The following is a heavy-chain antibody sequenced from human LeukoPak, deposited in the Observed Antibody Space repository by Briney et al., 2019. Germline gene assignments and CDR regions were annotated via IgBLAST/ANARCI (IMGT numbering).Heavy chain of an antibody. D-gene: IGHD5-24*01. CDR1: GYSISSGYY. CDR2: IYYSGST. Sequence: SETLSLTCTVSGYSISSGYYWGWIRQPPGKGLEWIGSIYYSGSTYYNPSLKSRVTISVDTSKNQFSLKLSSVTAADTAVYYCARHGRTDDAFDIWGQGTMVTVSS. J-gene: IGHJ3*02. V-gene: IGHV4-38-2*02. CDR3: ARHGRTDDAFDI.